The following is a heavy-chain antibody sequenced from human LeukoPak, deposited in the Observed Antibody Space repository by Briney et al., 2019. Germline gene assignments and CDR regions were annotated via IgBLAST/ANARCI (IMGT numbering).Heavy chain of an antibody. J-gene: IGHJ6*03. Sequence: SETLSLTCTVSGVSISSSNWWNWVRQSPGKGLEWIGEIYHTGSTYYNPSLKSRVTMSVDTSKNQFSLKLSSVTAADTAVYYCARGSIAARLGYYYYMDVWGKGTTVTVSS. CDR2: IYHTGST. D-gene: IGHD6-6*01. CDR1: GVSISSSNW. CDR3: ARGSIAARLGYYYYMDV. V-gene: IGHV4-4*02.